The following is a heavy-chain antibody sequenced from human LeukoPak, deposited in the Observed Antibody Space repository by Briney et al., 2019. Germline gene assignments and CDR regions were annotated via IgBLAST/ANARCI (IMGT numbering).Heavy chain of an antibody. CDR1: GGSISSDISY. CDR3: ARDTRWWFDP. V-gene: IGHV4-39*07. CDR2: IFYSGSS. Sequence: SETLSLTCTVSGGSISSDISYWAWVRQPPEKGLEWIGTIFYSGSSYYNPSLKSRVTISVDTSKNQFSLKLSSVTAADTAVHYCARDTRWWFDPWGQGTLVTVSS. D-gene: IGHD4-23*01. J-gene: IGHJ5*02.